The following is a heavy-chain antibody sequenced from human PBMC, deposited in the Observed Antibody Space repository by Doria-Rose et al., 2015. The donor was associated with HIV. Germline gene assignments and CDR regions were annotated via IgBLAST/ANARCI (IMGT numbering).Heavy chain of an antibody. D-gene: IGHD3-3*01. CDR2: TYYTGTS. CDR1: GASVSSRGYY. J-gene: IGHJ4*02. Sequence: CSLSGASVSSRGYYWNWISPVPGKGLESLGYTYYTGTSDYSPSLKSRLNMAVDTSKNQFSLKLSFVTVADTAVYYRARMGSYRELDYWGQGALVIVSA. CDR3: ARMGSYRELDY. V-gene: IGHV4-31*03.